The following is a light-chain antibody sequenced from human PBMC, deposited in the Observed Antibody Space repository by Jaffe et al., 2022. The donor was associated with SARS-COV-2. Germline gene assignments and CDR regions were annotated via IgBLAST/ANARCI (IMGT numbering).Light chain of an antibody. CDR3: QQYYSTPPA. CDR1: QSILYSANNKNY. J-gene: IGKJ1*01. V-gene: IGKV4-1*01. CDR2: WAS. Sequence: DIVMTQSPDSLAVSLGERATINCKSSQSILYSANNKNYLAWYQQKPGQSPKLLIYWASTREYGVPDRFSGSGSETDFTLTISSLQAEDVAVYYCQQYYSTPPAFGQGTKVEIK.